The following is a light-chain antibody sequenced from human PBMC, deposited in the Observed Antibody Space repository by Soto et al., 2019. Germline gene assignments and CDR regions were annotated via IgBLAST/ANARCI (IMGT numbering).Light chain of an antibody. CDR1: QGIRND. CDR2: AAS. J-gene: IGKJ1*01. Sequence: AIQMTQSPSSLSASVGDRVTITCRASQGIRNDLGWYQQKPGKAPKLLIYAASSLQSGIPSRFSGSESGTDFTLTISSLQPEDFATYYCLQDYNYPWTFGQGTKVEIK. CDR3: LQDYNYPWT. V-gene: IGKV1-6*01.